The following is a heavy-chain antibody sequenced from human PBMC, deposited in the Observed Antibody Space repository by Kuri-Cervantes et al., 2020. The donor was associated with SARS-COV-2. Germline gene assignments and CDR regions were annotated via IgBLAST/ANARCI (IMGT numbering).Heavy chain of an antibody. CDR3: ARVQDYYSNSQFDY. J-gene: IGHJ4*02. CDR1: GFTFSSYW. Sequence: GEALKISCAASGFTFSSYWMSWVRQAPGKGLEWVANIEQDGSEKYYVDSVKGRFTISRDNAKNSLYLQMNSLRAEDTAVYYCARVQDYYSNSQFDYWGQGTLVTVSS. CDR2: IEQDGSEK. V-gene: IGHV3-7*05. D-gene: IGHD4-11*01.